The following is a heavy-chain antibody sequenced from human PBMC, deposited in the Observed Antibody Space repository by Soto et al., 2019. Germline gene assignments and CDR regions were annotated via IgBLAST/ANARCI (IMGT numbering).Heavy chain of an antibody. CDR1: GGSISSGDYF. Sequence: QVQLQESGPGLVKPSQTLSLTCTVSGGSISSGDYFWSWIRQSPGEGLEWIGYISSIGSTYYNPSLKSRVSVSRDTSKNQFSLKLSSVTTTDTAVYYCARGLVIRPYYYHGMDVWGQGTTVTVSS. V-gene: IGHV4-30-4*01. CDR3: ARGLVIRPYYYHGMDV. J-gene: IGHJ6*02. D-gene: IGHD3-9*01. CDR2: ISSIGST.